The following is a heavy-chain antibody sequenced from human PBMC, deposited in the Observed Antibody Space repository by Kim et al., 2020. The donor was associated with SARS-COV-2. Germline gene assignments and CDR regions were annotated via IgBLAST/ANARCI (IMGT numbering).Heavy chain of an antibody. D-gene: IGHD5-18*01. CDR2: INPSGGST. V-gene: IGHV1-46*01. J-gene: IGHJ6*02. CDR3: ARDYLQLWLYSWGMDV. CDR1: GYTFTSYY. Sequence: ASVKVSCKASGYTFTSYYMHWVRQAPGQGLEWMGIINPSGGSTSYAQKFQGRVTMTRDTSTSTVYMELSSLRSEDTAVYYCARDYLQLWLYSWGMDVWGQGTTVTVSS.